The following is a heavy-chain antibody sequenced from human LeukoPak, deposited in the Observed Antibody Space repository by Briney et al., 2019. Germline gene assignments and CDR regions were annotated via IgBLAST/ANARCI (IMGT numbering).Heavy chain of an antibody. CDR2: ISSSSYI. V-gene: IGHV3-21*01. CDR1: GFTFSSYS. Sequence: GGSLRLSCAASGFTFSSYSMNWVRQAPGKGLEWVSSISSSSYIYYADSVKGRFSISRDNAKNSLYLQMNSLRAEDTAVYYCATITMVRPFDYWGQGTLVTVSS. D-gene: IGHD3-10*01. J-gene: IGHJ4*02. CDR3: ATITMVRPFDY.